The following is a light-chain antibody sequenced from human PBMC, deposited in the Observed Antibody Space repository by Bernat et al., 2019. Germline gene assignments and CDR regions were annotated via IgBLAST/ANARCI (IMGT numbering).Light chain of an antibody. CDR1: SSDVGSYNL. J-gene: IGLJ1*01. CDR3: CSYASSSTYV. Sequence: QSALTQPASVSGSPGQSITISCTGTSSDVGSYNLVSWYQQHPGKAPKLMIYEGSKRPSGVSNRFSGSKSGNTASLTISGHQAEDEADYYCCSYASSSTYVFGTGTKVTVL. CDR2: EGS. V-gene: IGLV2-23*01.